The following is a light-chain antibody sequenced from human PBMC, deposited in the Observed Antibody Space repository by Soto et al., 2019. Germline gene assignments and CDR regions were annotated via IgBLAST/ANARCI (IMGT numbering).Light chain of an antibody. CDR1: QSVSDK. CDR3: QQSYSSPLYT. Sequence: EIVMTQSPATLSVSPGERATLSCRASQSVSDKSAWYQQKPGQAPRLLIFGASTRATGIPARFSGSGSGTEFTLTISSLQSEDFATYFCQQSYSSPLYTFGQGTKLEI. V-gene: IGKV3-15*01. CDR2: GAS. J-gene: IGKJ2*01.